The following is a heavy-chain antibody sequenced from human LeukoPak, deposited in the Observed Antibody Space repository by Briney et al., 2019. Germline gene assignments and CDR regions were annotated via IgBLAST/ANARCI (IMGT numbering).Heavy chain of an antibody. Sequence: GSLRLSFSSSGFTFSSYSINWGRQAPGEGLGGGPSISSSSSYIYYADSVKGRFTISRDNAKNSLYLQTNSLRAEDTAVYYCARPESNSDDAFDIWGQGTMVTVSS. D-gene: IGHD2-21*01. CDR3: ARPESNSDDAFDI. J-gene: IGHJ3*02. CDR2: ISSSSSYI. CDR1: GFTFSSYS. V-gene: IGHV3-21*01.